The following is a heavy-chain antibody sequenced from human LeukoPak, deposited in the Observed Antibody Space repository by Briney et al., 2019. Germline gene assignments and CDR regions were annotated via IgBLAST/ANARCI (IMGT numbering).Heavy chain of an antibody. J-gene: IGHJ4*02. CDR2: IKSKTDGGTP. V-gene: IGHV3-15*01. Sequence: SGGSLRLSCAASGFTFNNPWMSWVRQAPGNWLGWVGSIKSKTDGGTPDYAAPVKGRFTISRDDSKNTLYLQMNSLKTEDTAVYYCTTEGGWSFYFDYWGQGTLVTVSS. CDR3: TTEGGWSFYFDY. CDR1: GFTFNNPW. D-gene: IGHD2-15*01.